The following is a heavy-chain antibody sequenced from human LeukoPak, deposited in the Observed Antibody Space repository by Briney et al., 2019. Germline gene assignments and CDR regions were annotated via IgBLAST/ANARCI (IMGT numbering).Heavy chain of an antibody. CDR3: ATTLEGSGEQNYYYYYYMDV. D-gene: IGHD6-19*01. Sequence: GASVKVSCKASGYTFTSYGISWVRQAPGQGLEWMGWISAYNGNTNYAQKFQGRVTMTRDMSTSTVYMELSSLRSEDTAVYYCATTLEGSGEQNYYYYYYMDVWGKGTTVTVSS. J-gene: IGHJ6*03. CDR2: ISAYNGNT. CDR1: GYTFTSYG. V-gene: IGHV1-18*01.